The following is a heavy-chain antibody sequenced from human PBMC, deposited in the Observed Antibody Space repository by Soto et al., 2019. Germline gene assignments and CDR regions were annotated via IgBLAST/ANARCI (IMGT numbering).Heavy chain of an antibody. CDR1: GYSISSGYY. Sequence: SETVSLTXAVSGYSISSGYYWGWIRQPPGKGLEWIGSIYHSGSTYYNPSLKSRVTISVDTSKNQFSLKLSSVTAADTAVYYCARVIVVVPAAIKEGWFDPWGQGTLVTVSS. D-gene: IGHD2-2*02. V-gene: IGHV4-38-2*01. CDR2: IYHSGST. J-gene: IGHJ5*02. CDR3: ARVIVVVPAAIKEGWFDP.